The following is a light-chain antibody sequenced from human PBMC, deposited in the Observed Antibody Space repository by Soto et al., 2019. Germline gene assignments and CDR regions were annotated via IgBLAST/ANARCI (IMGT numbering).Light chain of an antibody. CDR1: QSVSHW. Sequence: IPMTTSPSELRASLYNRAHITCRASQSVSHWLAWYQQRPGQAPKLLIYDASSLESGVPPRFSGSGSGTDFTLTSSIRLPDEFASYYCRQAYSLPVTCGRGTRLEIK. CDR2: DAS. CDR3: RQAYSLPVT. V-gene: IGKV1-5*01. J-gene: IGKJ5*01.